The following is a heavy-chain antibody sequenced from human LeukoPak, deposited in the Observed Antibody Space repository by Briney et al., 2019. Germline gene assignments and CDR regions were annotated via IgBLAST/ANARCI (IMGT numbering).Heavy chain of an antibody. CDR2: ISGSGGST. D-gene: IGHD3-22*01. CDR1: GFTFSSYA. CDR3: AKSDSSGLSYYFDY. Sequence: PGGSLRLSCAASGFTFSSYAISWVRQAPGKGLEWVSAISGSGGSTYYADSVKGRFTISRDNSKNTLYLQMNSLRAEDTAVYYCAKSDSSGLSYYFDYWGQGTLVTVSS. V-gene: IGHV3-23*01. J-gene: IGHJ4*02.